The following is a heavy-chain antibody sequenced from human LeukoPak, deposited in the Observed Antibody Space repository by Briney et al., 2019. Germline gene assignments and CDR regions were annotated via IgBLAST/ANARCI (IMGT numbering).Heavy chain of an antibody. D-gene: IGHD6-19*01. CDR3: AKVYGAGIAVAGHFDY. V-gene: IGHV3-9*01. CDR1: GFTFDDYA. Sequence: PGGSLRLSCAASGFTFDDYAMHWVRQAPGKGLEWVSGISWNSGSIGYADSVKGRFTISRDNAKNSLYLQMNSLRAEDTALYYCAKVYGAGIAVAGHFDYWGQGTLVTVSS. CDR2: ISWNSGSI. J-gene: IGHJ4*02.